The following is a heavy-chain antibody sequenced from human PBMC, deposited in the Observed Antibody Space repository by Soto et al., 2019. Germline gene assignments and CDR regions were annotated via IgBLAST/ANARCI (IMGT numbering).Heavy chain of an antibody. CDR1: GDSLSSNSAA. CDR3: AREAWNTNYYYYGMDV. V-gene: IGHV6-1*01. CDR2: TYYRSKWYN. Sequence: SQTLSLTCAISGDSLSSNSAAWNWIRQSPSRGLEWLGRTYYRSKWYNDYAVSVKSRITINPDTSKNQFSLQLNSVTPEDTAVYYCAREAWNTNYYYYGMDVWGQGTTVTVSS. J-gene: IGHJ6*02. D-gene: IGHD1-1*01.